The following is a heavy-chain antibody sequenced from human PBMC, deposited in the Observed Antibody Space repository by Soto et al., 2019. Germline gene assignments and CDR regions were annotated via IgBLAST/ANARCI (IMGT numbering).Heavy chain of an antibody. CDR3: ERGDRGAFDL. Sequence: EVRLVESEGGLVQPGGSLSLSCAASGFTFSYYWMHWVRQAPGQGLLWVSRIHSDGSSTTYADSVKGRFTISRDHAKNTVSLQMNSLRVEDTGVYFCERGDRGAFDLWGQGTMVNVSS. CDR1: GFTFSYYW. J-gene: IGHJ3*01. V-gene: IGHV3-74*01. D-gene: IGHD2-21*02. CDR2: IHSDGSST.